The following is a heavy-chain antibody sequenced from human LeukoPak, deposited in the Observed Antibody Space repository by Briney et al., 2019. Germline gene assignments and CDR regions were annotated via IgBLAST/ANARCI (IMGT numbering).Heavy chain of an antibody. D-gene: IGHD3-16*02. J-gene: IGHJ4*02. Sequence: ASVKVSCKASGYTFTTYDINWVRQATGQGLEWMGGFDPEDGETIYAQKFQGRVTMTEDTSTDTAYMELSSLRSEDTAVYYCATGWTFGGVIVNWGQGTLVTVSS. CDR1: GYTFTTYD. CDR2: FDPEDGET. CDR3: ATGWTFGGVIVN. V-gene: IGHV1-24*01.